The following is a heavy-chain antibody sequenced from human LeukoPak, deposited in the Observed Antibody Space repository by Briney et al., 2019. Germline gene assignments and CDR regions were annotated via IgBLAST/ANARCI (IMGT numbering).Heavy chain of an antibody. CDR3: ATPRGVYCSSTSCTDY. CDR2: ITSGSSTI. J-gene: IGHJ4*02. Sequence: GGSLRLSCVASGFTFSSYSMNWVRQAPGKGLDWVSYITSGSSTIYYADSVKGRFTISRDNAKNSLYLQMNSLRAEDTAVYYCATPRGVYCSSTSCTDYWGQGTLVTVSS. V-gene: IGHV3-48*01. CDR1: GFTFSSYS. D-gene: IGHD2-2*01.